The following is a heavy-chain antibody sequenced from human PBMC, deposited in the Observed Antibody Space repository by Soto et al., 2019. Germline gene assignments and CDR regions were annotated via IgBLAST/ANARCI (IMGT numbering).Heavy chain of an antibody. CDR1: GYTFTSYG. CDR2: TSAYNGNT. J-gene: IGHJ6*03. V-gene: IGHV1-18*01. D-gene: IGHD2-2*01. Sequence: QVPLVQSGAEVKKPGASVKVSCKASGYTFTSYGISWVRQAPGQGLEWMGWTSAYNGNTNYAQKLQGRVTMTTDTSTSTAYMELRSLSSDDTAGYYCARGYCSSTSCYAPYYYYYYMDVWGKGTTVTVSS. CDR3: ARGYCSSTSCYAPYYYYYYMDV.